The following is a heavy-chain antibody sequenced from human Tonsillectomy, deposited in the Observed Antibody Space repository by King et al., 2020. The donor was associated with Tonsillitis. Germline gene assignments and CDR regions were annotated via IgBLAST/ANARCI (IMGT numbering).Heavy chain of an antibody. CDR1: GGSMSSFY. J-gene: IGHJ4*02. CDR2: IYYSGST. V-gene: IGHV4-59*01. CDR3: ARTGRYRSGYLGAYYFDN. D-gene: IGHD6-19*01. Sequence: QVPLQESGPGLVKPSETLSLTCTVSGGSMSSFYWSWIRQPPGKGLEWIGYIYYSGSTNYNSSLKSRLTISVDTSKNQFSLKLSSVTAADTAVYYCARTGRYRSGYLGAYYFDNWGQGTLVTVSS.